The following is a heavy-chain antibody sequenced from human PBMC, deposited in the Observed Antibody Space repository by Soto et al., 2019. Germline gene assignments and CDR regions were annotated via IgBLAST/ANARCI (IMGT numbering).Heavy chain of an antibody. CDR2: ISAYNGNT. Sequence: ASVKVSCKASGYTFTSYGISWVRQAPGQGLEWMGWISAYNGNTNYAQKLQGRVTMTTDTSTSTAYMELRSLRSDDTAVYYCARGVPQFTDYGDYWGYYFDYWGQGTLVTVSS. CDR3: ARGVPQFTDYGDYWGYYFDY. CDR1: GYTFTSYG. D-gene: IGHD4-17*01. J-gene: IGHJ4*02. V-gene: IGHV1-18*01.